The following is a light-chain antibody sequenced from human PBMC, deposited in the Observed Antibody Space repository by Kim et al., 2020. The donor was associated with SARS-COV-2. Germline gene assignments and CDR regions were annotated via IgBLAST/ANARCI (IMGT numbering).Light chain of an antibody. V-gene: IGKV3-20*01. Sequence: LSPGDRATLSCRASQSVASNHLAWFQQKPGQAPRLLINGTSSRAPAIPDRFSASGSGTDFTLTISRLEPEDFAIYYCQQYDRPPYTFGQGTKLEIK. J-gene: IGKJ2*01. CDR3: QQYDRPPYT. CDR2: GTS. CDR1: QSVASNH.